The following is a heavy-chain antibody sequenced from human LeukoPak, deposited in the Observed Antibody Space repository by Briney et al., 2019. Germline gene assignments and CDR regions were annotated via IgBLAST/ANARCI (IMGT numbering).Heavy chain of an antibody. Sequence: SVKVSCKASVGTFSSYAISWVRQAPGQGLEWMGGIIPIFGTANYAQKFQGRVTITADESTSTAYMELSSLRSEDTAVYYCARVRFSYGYSSGLNWFDPWGQGTLVTVSS. V-gene: IGHV1-69*13. CDR1: VGTFSSYA. J-gene: IGHJ5*02. CDR3: ARVRFSYGYSSGLNWFDP. D-gene: IGHD6-19*01. CDR2: IIPIFGTA.